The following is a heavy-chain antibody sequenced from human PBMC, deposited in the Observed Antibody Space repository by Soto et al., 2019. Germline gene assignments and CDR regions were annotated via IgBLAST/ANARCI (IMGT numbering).Heavy chain of an antibody. CDR1: GGSLSSSGYY. J-gene: IGHJ6*02. V-gene: IGHV4-39*01. D-gene: IGHD6-13*01. Sequence: QMQLQESGPGLVKPSETLSLTCSVSGGSLSSSGYYWGWIRQPPGKGLEWVGSIYYSGSTNYNPSLKSRVTISVDTSKNQFSLEMSSVTAAATAVYYCARRVSSMDVWGQGTTVTVSS. CDR3: ARRVSSMDV. CDR2: IYYSGST.